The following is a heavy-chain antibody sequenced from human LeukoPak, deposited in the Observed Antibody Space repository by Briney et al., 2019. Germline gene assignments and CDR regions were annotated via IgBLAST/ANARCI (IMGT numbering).Heavy chain of an antibody. CDR2: MNPNSGNT. CDR3: ARGRHYDFWSGYLRYNWFDP. J-gene: IGHJ5*02. V-gene: IGHV1-8*01. CDR1: GYTFTSYD. D-gene: IGHD3-3*01. Sequence: VASVRVSCKASGYTFTSYDINWVRQATGQGLEWMGWMNPNSGNTGYAQKFQGRVTMTRNTSISTAYMELSSLRSEDTAVHYCARGRHYDFWSGYLRYNWFDPWGQGTLVTVSS.